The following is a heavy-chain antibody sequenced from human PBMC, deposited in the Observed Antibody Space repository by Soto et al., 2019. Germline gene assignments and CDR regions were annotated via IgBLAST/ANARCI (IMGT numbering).Heavy chain of an antibody. CDR1: GGSISSDY. CDR3: ARETYGDYVGYFDP. V-gene: IGHV4-59*08. CDR2: IHSGST. J-gene: IGHJ5*02. Sequence: LSLTCTVSGGSISSDYWNWIRQPPGKGLEWIGYIHSGSTTYSASLRSRVTISVDTSKNQFSLKLSSVTAADTAVYYCARETYGDYVGYFDPWGQGIQVTVSS. D-gene: IGHD4-17*01.